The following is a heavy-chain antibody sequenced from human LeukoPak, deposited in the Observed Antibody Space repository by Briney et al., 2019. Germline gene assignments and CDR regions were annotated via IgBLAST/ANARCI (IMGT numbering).Heavy chain of an antibody. J-gene: IGHJ4*02. CDR3: ARVLVAATPGVDY. Sequence: GGSLRLSCAASGFTFSSYSMNWVRQAPGKGLEWVSSISSSSSYIYYADSVKGRFTISRDNAKNSLYLQMNSLRAEDTAVYYCARVLVAATPGVDYWGQGTLVTVSS. CDR2: ISSSSSYI. V-gene: IGHV3-21*01. CDR1: GFTFSSYS. D-gene: IGHD2-15*01.